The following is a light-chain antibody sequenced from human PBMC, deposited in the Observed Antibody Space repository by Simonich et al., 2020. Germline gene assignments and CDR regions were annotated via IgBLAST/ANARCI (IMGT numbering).Light chain of an antibody. J-gene: IGKJ1*01. CDR3: QQYYNTPWT. V-gene: IGKV4-1*01. CDR1: QSVLYSSNNNNY. Sequence: DIVMTQSPDSLPVSLGERATINCKSSQSVLYSSNNNNYLAWYQQKPGQPPKLLIYWASTRECGVPEKFSGSGSGTDFTLTISSLQAEDVAVYDCQQYYNTPWTFGQGTKVEIK. CDR2: WAS.